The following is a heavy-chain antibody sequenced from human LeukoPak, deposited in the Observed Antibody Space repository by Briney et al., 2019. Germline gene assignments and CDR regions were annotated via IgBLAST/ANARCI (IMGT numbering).Heavy chain of an antibody. D-gene: IGHD2/OR15-2a*01. CDR3: ASMGWSSTDAGY. CDR2: ISGTGSTI. V-gene: IGHV3-48*03. CDR1: GFTFSSYE. Sequence: PGGSLRLSCAASGFTFSSYEMNWVRQAPGKGLEWVSYISGTGSTIYDADSVKGRFTISRDNAKNSLYLQMNSLRAEDTAVYYCASMGWSSTDAGYWGQGTLVTVSS. J-gene: IGHJ4*02.